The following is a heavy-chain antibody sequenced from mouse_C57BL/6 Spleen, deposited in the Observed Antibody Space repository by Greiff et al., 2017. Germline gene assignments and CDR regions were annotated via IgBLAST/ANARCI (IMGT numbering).Heavy chain of an antibody. V-gene: IGHV1-42*01. CDR2: INPSTGGT. J-gene: IGHJ2*01. CDR3: ARYFGFHFDD. D-gene: IGHD2-2*01. Sequence: EVQLQQSGPELVKPGASVKISCKASGYSFTGYYMNWVKQSPEKSLEWIGEINPSTGGTTYNQKFKAKATLTVDKSSSTAYMQLKSLTSEDSAVYYCARYFGFHFDDWGQGTTLTVSS. CDR1: GYSFTGYY.